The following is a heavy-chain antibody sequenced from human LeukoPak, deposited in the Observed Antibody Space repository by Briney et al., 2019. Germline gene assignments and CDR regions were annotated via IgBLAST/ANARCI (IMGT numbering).Heavy chain of an antibody. CDR1: GGSVTDYY. V-gene: IGHV4-59*02. CDR2: IYYSWST. CDR3: SRDGSSWPTEGWFDP. J-gene: IGHJ5*02. D-gene: IGHD6-13*01. Sequence: SETLSLTCTVSGGSVTDYYWSWIRQSPGKGLEWIGYIYYSWSTYSNLSLKSRVTISVDTSKNQFSLKLSSVTAADTAVYYCSRDGSSWPTEGWFDPWGQGTLVTVSS.